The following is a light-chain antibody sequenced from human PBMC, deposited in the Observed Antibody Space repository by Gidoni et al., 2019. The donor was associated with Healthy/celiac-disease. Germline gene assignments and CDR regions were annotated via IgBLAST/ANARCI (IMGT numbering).Light chain of an antibody. CDR3: QACDSSTAVV. CDR2: QDS. Sequence: SYALHQPPSLSVSPGQTASITCPGAKLGGNYACWYQQKPGQSPVLVIYQDSKRPSGIPERFSGANSGNTATLTISGTQAMDEADYYCQACDSSTAVVFGGGTKLTVL. V-gene: IGLV3-1*01. CDR1: KLGGNY. J-gene: IGLJ2*01.